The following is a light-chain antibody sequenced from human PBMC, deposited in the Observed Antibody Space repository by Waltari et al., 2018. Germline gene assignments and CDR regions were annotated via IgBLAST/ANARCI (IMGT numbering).Light chain of an antibody. CDR2: GAS. Sequence: EIVLTQSPDTLSLSPGERATLSCRASQSVSRSLAWYQQKPGQAPRRLFYGASNRATGIPDRFSGSGSGTDFTLTISRLEPEDFVVYYCLQYLSSPHTFGQGTKLEIK. CDR3: LQYLSSPHT. J-gene: IGKJ2*01. V-gene: IGKV3-20*01. CDR1: QSVSRS.